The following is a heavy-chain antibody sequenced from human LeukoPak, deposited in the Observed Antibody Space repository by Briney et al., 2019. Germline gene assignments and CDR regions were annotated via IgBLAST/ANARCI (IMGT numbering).Heavy chain of an antibody. J-gene: IGHJ4*02. D-gene: IGHD2-15*01. CDR3: AKSHCSGDTCHSGYFDY. V-gene: IGHV3-23*01. CDR1: GFTFSTYA. CDR2: ISYSGDGT. Sequence: GGSLRLSCAASGFTFSTYAMSWVRQAPGKGLEWVSAISYSGDGTYYADSVKGRFAISRDNPQNTLHLQMNSLRAEDTAVYYCAKSHCSGDTCHSGYFDYWGPGILVTVSS.